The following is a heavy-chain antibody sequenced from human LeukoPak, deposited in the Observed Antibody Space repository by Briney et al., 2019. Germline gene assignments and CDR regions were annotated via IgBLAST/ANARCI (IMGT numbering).Heavy chain of an antibody. V-gene: IGHV4-30-2*01. CDR2: IYHSGST. J-gene: IGHJ3*02. CDR3: ARGGETMIVVEAFDI. D-gene: IGHD3-22*01. CDR1: GGSISSGGYY. Sequence: SQTLSLTCTVSGGSISSGGYYWSWIRQPPGKGLEWIGYIYHSGSTYYNPSLKSRVTISVDRSKNQFSLKLSSVTAADTAVYYCARGGETMIVVEAFDIWGQGTMVTVSS.